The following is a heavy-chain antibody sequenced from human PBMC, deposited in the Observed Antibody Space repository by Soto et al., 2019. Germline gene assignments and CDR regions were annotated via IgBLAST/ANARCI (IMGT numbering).Heavy chain of an antibody. V-gene: IGHV1-69*06. CDR2: MIPIFGTA. D-gene: IGHD3-22*01. Sequence: QVELVQSGAEVKKPGSSVKVSCQASEDTFRNYAISWVRQAPGQGLEWMGGMIPIFGTANYAQKFQVRVTITEDTSTDTLYLELSSLGSEDTAVYYCASTKYDSSAYYYWYLGLWGRGTLVTVSS. CDR1: EDTFRNYA. J-gene: IGHJ2*01. CDR3: ASTKYDSSAYYYWYLGL.